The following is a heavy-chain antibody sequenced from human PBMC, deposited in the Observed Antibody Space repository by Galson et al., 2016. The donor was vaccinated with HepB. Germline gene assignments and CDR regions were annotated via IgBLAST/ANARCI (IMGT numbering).Heavy chain of an antibody. J-gene: IGHJ4*02. Sequence: SLRLSCAASGFAFSSYAMSWVRQAPGKGLEWVSGMSGSDASTYYADSVKGRFTISRDTSKNTLYLQMDSLRAEDTAVYYCGKHGGFDYWGQGALVTVSS. CDR1: GFAFSSYA. CDR3: GKHGGFDY. V-gene: IGHV3-23*01. D-gene: IGHD3-16*01. CDR2: MSGSDAST.